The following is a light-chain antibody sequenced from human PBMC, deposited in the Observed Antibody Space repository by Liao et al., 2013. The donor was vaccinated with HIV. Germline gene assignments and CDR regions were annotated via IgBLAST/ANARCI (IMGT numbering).Light chain of an antibody. J-gene: IGLJ3*02. CDR2: QNT. CDR1: KLGNKY. CDR3: LSADTTSTYWV. V-gene: IGLV3-1*01. Sequence: SYEVTQPHAVSVSPGQTASITCSGDKLGNKYVCWYQQKPGQSPLPVIYQNTRRPSGIPERFSGSSSGTRATLTINTVQPEDEADYYCLSADTTSTYWVFGGGTKLTVL.